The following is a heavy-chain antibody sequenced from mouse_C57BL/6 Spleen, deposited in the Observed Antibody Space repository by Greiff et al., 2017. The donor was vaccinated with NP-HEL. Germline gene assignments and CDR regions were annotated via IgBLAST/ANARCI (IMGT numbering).Heavy chain of an antibody. J-gene: IGHJ1*03. V-gene: IGHV5-17*01. CDR3: ARPYDYEYFDV. D-gene: IGHD2-4*01. Sequence: EVKVVESGGGLVKPGGSLKLSCAASGFTFSDYGMHWVRQAPEKGLEWVAYISSGSSTIYYAETVKGRFTISTYNAKNTLFLQMTSLRSEDTAMYYCARPYDYEYFDVWGTGTTVTVSS. CDR2: ISSGSSTI. CDR1: GFTFSDYG.